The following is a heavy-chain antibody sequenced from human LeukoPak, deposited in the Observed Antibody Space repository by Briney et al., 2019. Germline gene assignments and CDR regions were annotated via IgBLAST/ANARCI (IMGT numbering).Heavy chain of an antibody. CDR3: AKDEHVLRFLEWFFDY. Sequence: EPGGSLRLSCAASGFTFSSYAISWVRQAPGKGLEWVSAISGSGGSTYYADSVKGRFTISRDNSKNTLYLQMNSLRAEDTAVYYCAKDEHVLRFLEWFFDYWGQGTLVTVSS. D-gene: IGHD3-3*01. V-gene: IGHV3-23*01. CDR2: ISGSGGST. CDR1: GFTFSSYA. J-gene: IGHJ4*02.